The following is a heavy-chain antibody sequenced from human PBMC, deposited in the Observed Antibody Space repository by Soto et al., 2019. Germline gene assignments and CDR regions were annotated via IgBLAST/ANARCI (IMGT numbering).Heavy chain of an antibody. J-gene: IGHJ5*02. Sequence: EVQLVESGGGLVKPGGSLRLACAASGFTFSSYSMNWVRQPPGKGLEWVSSISSSSSYIYYADSVKGRFTISRDNAKNAMYLQMNSLRAEDTAVYYCARDPTAVTSRFDPWGQGTLVTVSS. CDR1: GFTFSSYS. CDR2: ISSSSSYI. V-gene: IGHV3-21*01. D-gene: IGHD4-4*01. CDR3: ARDPTAVTSRFDP.